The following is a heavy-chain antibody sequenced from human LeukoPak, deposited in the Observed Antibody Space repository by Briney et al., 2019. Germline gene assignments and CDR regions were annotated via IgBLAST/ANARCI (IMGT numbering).Heavy chain of an antibody. CDR1: GDSISSSHYY. CDR3: VRDYSNFVQGD. V-gene: IGHV4-39*02. Sequence: PSETQSLTCTVSGDSISSSHYYWGWIRQSPGKGLEWIGSVYSGGETHYNPSLNSRVTIFLDTSKNRFSLNLISVTATDTAVYYCVRDYSNFVQGDWGQGTLVTVSS. CDR2: VYSGGET. J-gene: IGHJ4*02. D-gene: IGHD4-11*01.